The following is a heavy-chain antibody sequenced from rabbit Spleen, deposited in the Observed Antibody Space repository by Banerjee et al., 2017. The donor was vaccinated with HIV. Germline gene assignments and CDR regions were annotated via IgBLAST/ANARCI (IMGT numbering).Heavy chain of an antibody. CDR2: IYAGSSGST. CDR3: ARGSATMTMVITGYYLNL. V-gene: IGHV1S40*01. CDR1: GFTINNSYY. Sequence: QSLEESGGDLVKPGASLTLTCTASGFTINNSYYMCWVRQAPGKGLECIACIYAGSSGSTYYANWAKGRFTISKASSTTVTLQMTSLTVADTATYFCARGSATMTMVITGYYLNLWGPGTLVTVS. J-gene: IGHJ4*01. D-gene: IGHD2-1*01.